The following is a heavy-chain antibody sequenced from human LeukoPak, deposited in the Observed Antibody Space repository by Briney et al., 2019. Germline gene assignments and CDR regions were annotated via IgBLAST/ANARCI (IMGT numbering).Heavy chain of an antibody. CDR2: VGPNSGNT. Sequence: ASVKVSCKTSGYIFTNFDIHWVRQAAGQGLEWMGWVGPNSGNTDYAQKFQGRVTMTSNTSITTAYMELSSLRSGDTAIYYCARANGGYDSWGQGTLLTVSS. CDR1: GYIFTNFD. CDR3: ARANGGYDS. J-gene: IGHJ5*02. D-gene: IGHD5-12*01. V-gene: IGHV1-8*01.